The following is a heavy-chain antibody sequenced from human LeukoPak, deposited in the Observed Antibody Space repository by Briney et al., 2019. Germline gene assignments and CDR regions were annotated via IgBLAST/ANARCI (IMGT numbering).Heavy chain of an antibody. CDR2: IIPILGIA. CDR3: ARVDRNHFYMDV. D-gene: IGHD3-10*01. Sequence: GASVKVSCKASGGTFSSYAISWVRQAPGQGLEWMGRIIPILGIANYAQKFQGRVTITTDESTSTAYMQLSSLRSEDTAVYYCARVDRNHFYMDVWGKGTTVTVSS. V-gene: IGHV1-69*04. J-gene: IGHJ6*03. CDR1: GGTFSSYA.